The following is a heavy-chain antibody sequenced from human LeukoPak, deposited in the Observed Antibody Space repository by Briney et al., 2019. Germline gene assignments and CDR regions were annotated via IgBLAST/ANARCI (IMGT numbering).Heavy chain of an antibody. Sequence: GGSLRLSCAASGFTFSSYSMNWVRQAPGKGLEWVSSISSSSSYIYYADSVRGRFTISRDNAKNSLYLQMNSLRAEDTAVYYCARDWGDYYDSSHFDYWGQGTLVTVSS. D-gene: IGHD3-22*01. CDR3: ARDWGDYYDSSHFDY. J-gene: IGHJ4*02. CDR1: GFTFSSYS. CDR2: ISSSSSYI. V-gene: IGHV3-21*01.